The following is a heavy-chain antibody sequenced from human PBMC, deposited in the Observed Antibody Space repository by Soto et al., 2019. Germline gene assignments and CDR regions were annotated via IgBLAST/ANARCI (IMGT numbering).Heavy chain of an antibody. Sequence: PLETLSLTCTVSGGSISSSRYYWGWIRQPPGKGLDWIGSIYYSGNTYYSPSLKSRVTISVDTSKNQFSLKLSSVTATDTAVYYCARHGSDWYDVTFDSWGRGTLVTVSS. CDR3: ARHGSDWYDVTFDS. CDR2: IYYSGNT. J-gene: IGHJ4*02. CDR1: GGSISSSRYY. D-gene: IGHD6-19*01. V-gene: IGHV4-39*01.